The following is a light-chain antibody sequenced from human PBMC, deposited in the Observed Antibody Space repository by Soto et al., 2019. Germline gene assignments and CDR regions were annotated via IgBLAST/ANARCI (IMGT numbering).Light chain of an antibody. CDR3: SSFTGRSAYV. J-gene: IGLJ1*01. CDR1: SRDVGGYNF. Sequence: QSALTQPASVSGSPGQSITISCTGTSRDVGGYNFVSWYQQHPGKAPKLIIFGVSNRPSGVSDRFSGSKSGNTASLSISGLQAEDEADYYCSSFTGRSAYVFGAGTKLTVL. V-gene: IGLV2-14*01. CDR2: GVS.